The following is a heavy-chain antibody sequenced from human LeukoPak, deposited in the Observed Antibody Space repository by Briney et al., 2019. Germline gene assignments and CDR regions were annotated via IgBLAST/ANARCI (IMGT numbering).Heavy chain of an antibody. CDR1: GFTFSSYS. V-gene: IGHV3-21*01. Sequence: GGSLRLSCAASGFTFSSYSMNWVRQAPGKGLEWVSSISSSSSYIYYADSVKGRFTISRDNAKNSLYLQMNSLRAEDTAVYYCARTHCSSTSCYSHHWFDPWGQGTLVTVSS. CDR3: ARTHCSSTSCYSHHWFDP. CDR2: ISSSSSYI. J-gene: IGHJ5*02. D-gene: IGHD2-2*02.